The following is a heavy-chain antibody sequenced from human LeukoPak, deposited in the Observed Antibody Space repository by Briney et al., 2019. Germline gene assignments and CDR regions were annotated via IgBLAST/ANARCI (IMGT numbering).Heavy chain of an antibody. J-gene: IGHJ6*03. V-gene: IGHV3-21*01. Sequence: GSLRLSCXASGFTFSSYSMNWVRQAPGKGLEWVSSISSSSSYIYYADSVKGRFTISRDNAKNSLYLQMNSLRAEDTAVYYCARVGDYVGNYYYYYMDVWGTGTTVTVSS. CDR2: ISSSSSYI. D-gene: IGHD4-17*01. CDR3: ARVGDYVGNYYYYYMDV. CDR1: GFTFSSYS.